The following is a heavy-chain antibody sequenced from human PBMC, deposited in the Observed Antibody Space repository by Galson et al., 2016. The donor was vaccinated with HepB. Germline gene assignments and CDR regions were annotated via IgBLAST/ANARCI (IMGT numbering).Heavy chain of an antibody. CDR3: ASWWQPPASYFDY. J-gene: IGHJ4*02. V-gene: IGHV3-7*01. CDR1: GFTCSSDW. CDR2: IKQDGSEK. D-gene: IGHD2-8*02. Sequence: SLRLSCAASGFTCSSDWMSWVRQAPGQGLEWVANIKQDGSEKYYVDSVKGRFNISRDNAKNSLYLQMNSLRAEDTAVYYCASWWQPPASYFDYWGQGTLVTVSS.